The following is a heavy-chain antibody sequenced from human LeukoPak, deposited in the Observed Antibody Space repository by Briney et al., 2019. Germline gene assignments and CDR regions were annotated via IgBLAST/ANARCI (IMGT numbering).Heavy chain of an antibody. CDR1: GDSVSNNSTA. J-gene: IGHJ3*02. V-gene: IGHV6-1*01. CDR2: TYFRSKWYN. CDR3: ARGYGFDI. Sequence: SQTLSLTCALSGDSVSNNSTAWNWIRQSPSRGLEWLGRTYFRSKWYNEYAVSVKSRIIINPDTSKNQFSLQLNSVPPEDTAVYYCARGYGFDIWGQGTTVSVSS.